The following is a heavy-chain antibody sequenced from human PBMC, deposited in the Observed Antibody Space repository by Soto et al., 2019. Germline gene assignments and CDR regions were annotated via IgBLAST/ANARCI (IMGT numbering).Heavy chain of an antibody. J-gene: IGHJ5*02. Sequence: LSLTCTVSGGSISSYYWNWIRQPPGKGLEWIGYIYYSGSTNYNPSLKSRVTISVDTSKNQFSLQLNSVTPEDTAVYYCARAYCSGGSCWAWSNWFDPWGQGTRVTVSS. CDR1: GGSISSYY. D-gene: IGHD2-15*01. CDR3: ARAYCSGGSCWAWSNWFDP. V-gene: IGHV4-59*12. CDR2: IYYSGST.